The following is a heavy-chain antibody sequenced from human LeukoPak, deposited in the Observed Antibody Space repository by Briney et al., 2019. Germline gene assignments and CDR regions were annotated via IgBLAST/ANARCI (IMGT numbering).Heavy chain of an antibody. Sequence: GGSLRLSCAASGFTFSSYWMHWVRQAPGKGLVWVSRINSDGSSTNYADSVKGRFTISRDNAKNTLYLQTNSLRAEDTAVYYCARHITRAITEDYWGQGTLVTVSS. CDR3: ARHITRAITEDY. D-gene: IGHD1-20*01. J-gene: IGHJ4*02. CDR2: INSDGSST. V-gene: IGHV3-74*01. CDR1: GFTFSSYW.